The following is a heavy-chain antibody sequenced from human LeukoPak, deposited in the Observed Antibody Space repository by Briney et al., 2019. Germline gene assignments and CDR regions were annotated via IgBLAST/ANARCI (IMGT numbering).Heavy chain of an antibody. CDR2: IYHSGST. J-gene: IGHJ6*03. CDR3: ARVGYSYVINDWSRTGLGAYPTKYYYHMDV. V-gene: IGHV4-34*01. D-gene: IGHD5-18*01. Sequence: SETLSLTCAVYGGSFRGYYWCWIRQPPGKGLEWLGEIYHSGSTNYSTPLKSRVTISGDTSKNQFSLKLSSVTAADTAVYFCARVGYSYVINDWSRTGLGAYPTKYYYHMDVWGKGTTVTVPS. CDR1: GGSFRGYY.